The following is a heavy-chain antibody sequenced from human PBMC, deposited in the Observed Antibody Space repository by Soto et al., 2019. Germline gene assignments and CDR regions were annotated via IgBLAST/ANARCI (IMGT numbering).Heavy chain of an antibody. CDR3: ARDPPHGYGIYYFDY. V-gene: IGHV4-59*01. J-gene: IGHJ4*02. CDR2: IYSSGST. CDR1: GVSITNYY. Sequence: SDTLSLTCTVSGVSITNYYWSWILQPPGKGLEWIGYIYSSGSTNYNPSLKSRVTISADTSKNQVSLKLTSVTAADTAVYYCARDPPHGYGIYYFDYSGEGTLDIVSS. D-gene: IGHD5-18*01.